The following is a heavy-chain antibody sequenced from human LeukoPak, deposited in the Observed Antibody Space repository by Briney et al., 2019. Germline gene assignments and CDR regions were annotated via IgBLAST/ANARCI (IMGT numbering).Heavy chain of an antibody. CDR2: INGDGSET. CDR1: GFTFSSHW. Sequence: GGSLRLSCSASGFTFSSHWMHWVRQAPGKGLVWVARINGDGSETNYAGSVRGRFTISRDNAKSTLYLQMNSLRAEDTAVYYCASGSGDYGDPFDYWGQGTLATVSS. D-gene: IGHD4-17*01. V-gene: IGHV3-74*01. J-gene: IGHJ4*02. CDR3: ASGSGDYGDPFDY.